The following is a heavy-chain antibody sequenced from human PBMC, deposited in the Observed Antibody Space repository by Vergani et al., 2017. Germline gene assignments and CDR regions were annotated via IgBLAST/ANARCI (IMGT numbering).Heavy chain of an antibody. CDR1: GDSISSSY. CDR2: IYYSGST. Sequence: VQLQESGPGLVRPSETLYLTCTVSGDSISSSYWSWIRQPPGKGLEWIGYIYYSGSTKYNPSLKSRVTISVDTSKNQFSLKLSSVTAADTAVYYCAGTYYDSTPYHFDYWGQGTLVTVSS. D-gene: IGHD3-22*01. J-gene: IGHJ4*02. CDR3: AGTYYDSTPYHFDY. V-gene: IGHV4-59*01.